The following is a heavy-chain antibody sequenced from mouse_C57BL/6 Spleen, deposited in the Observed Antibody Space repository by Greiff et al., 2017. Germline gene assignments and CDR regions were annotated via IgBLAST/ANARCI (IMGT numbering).Heavy chain of an antibody. V-gene: IGHV3-1*01. CDR1: GYSITSGYD. Sequence: EVKLQESGPGMVKPSQSLSLSCTVTGYSITSGYDWHWIRHFPGNKLEWMGYIRYSGSTNYNPSLKSRISITHDTSKNHFFMKLNSVTTEDTATYYCAREGYGSSYDYWGQGTTLTVSS. J-gene: IGHJ2*01. CDR3: AREGYGSSYDY. D-gene: IGHD1-1*01. CDR2: IRYSGST.